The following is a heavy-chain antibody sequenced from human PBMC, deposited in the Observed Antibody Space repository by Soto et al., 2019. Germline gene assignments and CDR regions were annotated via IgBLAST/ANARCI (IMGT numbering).Heavy chain of an antibody. CDR1: GYTFTSYE. Sequence: QVHLVQSGAEVKKPGASVMLSCKASGYTFTSYEINWVRQATGQGLEWVGWIRPSNGNTVYAQKFQGRITMTRNTSITTAYMELSSLRSDDTDVYYCARDAGPDRPDFDYWGQGTLVTVSS. CDR2: IRPSNGNT. J-gene: IGHJ4*02. D-gene: IGHD3-10*01. CDR3: ARDAGPDRPDFDY. V-gene: IGHV1-8*01.